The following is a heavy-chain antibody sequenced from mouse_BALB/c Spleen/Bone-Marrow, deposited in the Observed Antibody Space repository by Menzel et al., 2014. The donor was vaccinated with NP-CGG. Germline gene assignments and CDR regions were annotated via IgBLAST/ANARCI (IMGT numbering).Heavy chain of an antibody. CDR3: ARDKGRVFFDY. J-gene: IGHJ2*01. CDR2: IRNKANGYTT. V-gene: IGHV7-3*02. CDR1: GFTFTDYY. Sequence: DVKLVESGGALVQPGGSLRLSCATFGFTFTDYYMNWVRQPPGKALEWLGFIRNKANGYTTEYSASVKGRFTISRDNSQSILYLQMNTLRAEDSATYYCARDKGRVFFDYWGQGTTLTVSS.